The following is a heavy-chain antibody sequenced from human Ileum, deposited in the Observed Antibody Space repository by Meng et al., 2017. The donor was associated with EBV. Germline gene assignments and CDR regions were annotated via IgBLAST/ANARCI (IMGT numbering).Heavy chain of an antibody. Sequence: QVQRKDAGPGLVKPSGTLSLTCAVSGGSISSSNWWNWVRQPPGKGLEWIGEIYYSGSTIYNPSLKSRVTISVDKSKNLFSLKLSSVTAAGTAVYYCARGYGSGRDYFDYWGQGTLVTVSS. D-gene: IGHD3-10*01. J-gene: IGHJ4*02. CDR2: IYYSGST. CDR1: GGSISSSNW. CDR3: ARGYGSGRDYFDY. V-gene: IGHV4-4*02.